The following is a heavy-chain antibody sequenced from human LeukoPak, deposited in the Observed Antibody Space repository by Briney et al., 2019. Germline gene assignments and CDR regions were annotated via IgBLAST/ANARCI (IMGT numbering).Heavy chain of an antibody. D-gene: IGHD3-10*01. CDR3: ATGTYGSGTFYFDY. V-gene: IGHV1-24*01. CDR1: GYTLTELS. J-gene: IGHJ4*02. Sequence: ASVKVSCKVSGYTLTELSMHWVRQAPGKGLEWMGGFDPEDGETIYAQKFQGRVTMTEDTSTDTAYMELSSLRSEDTAVYYCATGTYGSGTFYFDYWGQGTLVTVFS. CDR2: FDPEDGET.